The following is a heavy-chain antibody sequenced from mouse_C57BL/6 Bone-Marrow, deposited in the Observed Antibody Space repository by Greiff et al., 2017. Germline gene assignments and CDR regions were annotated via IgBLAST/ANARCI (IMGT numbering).Heavy chain of an antibody. CDR3: ARAYYYYAMDY. CDR1: GFTFSDFY. V-gene: IGHV7-1*01. Sequence: EVKVVESGGGLVQSGRSLRLSCATSGFTFSDFYMEWVRQAPGKGLEWIAASRNKANDYTTEYSASVKGRFIVSRDTSQSILYLQMNALRAEDTAIYYCARAYYYYAMDYWGQGTSVTVSS. J-gene: IGHJ4*01. CDR2: SRNKANDYTT. D-gene: IGHD1-1*01.